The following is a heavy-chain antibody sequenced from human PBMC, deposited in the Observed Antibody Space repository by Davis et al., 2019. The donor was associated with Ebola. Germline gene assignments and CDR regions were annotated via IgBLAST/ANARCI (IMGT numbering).Heavy chain of an antibody. J-gene: IGHJ6*04. Sequence: PGGSLRLSCAASGFTFSSYAMTWARQVPGKGLEWVSTLGTSADTYYADSVKGRFTISRDNSKNTLYLQMNSLTVEDTAVYYCAKGGSGWPSDYSYGMGVWGKGTTVTVSS. CDR2: LGTSADT. D-gene: IGHD6-19*01. CDR1: GFTFSSYA. CDR3: AKGGSGWPSDYSYGMGV. V-gene: IGHV3-23*01.